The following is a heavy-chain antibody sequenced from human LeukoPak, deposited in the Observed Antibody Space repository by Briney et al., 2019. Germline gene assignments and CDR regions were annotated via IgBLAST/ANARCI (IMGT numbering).Heavy chain of an antibody. CDR3: ARANYDILTGSPGYYGMDV. CDR2: IIPILGIA. J-gene: IGHJ6*02. Sequence: SVKVSCKASGGTFSSYAISWVRQAPGQGLEWMGRIIPILGIANYAQKFQGRVTITADKSTSTASMELSSLRSEDTAVYYCARANYDILTGSPGYYGMDVWGQGTTVTVSS. D-gene: IGHD3-9*01. V-gene: IGHV1-69*04. CDR1: GGTFSSYA.